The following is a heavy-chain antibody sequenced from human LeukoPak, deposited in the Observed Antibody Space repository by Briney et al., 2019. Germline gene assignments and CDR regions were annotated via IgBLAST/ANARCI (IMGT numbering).Heavy chain of an antibody. CDR3: ARGQGDYHFDY. Sequence: ASVKVSCKASGYTFTAYFIHWVRQAPGQELEWMGWINPNSGDTNYAQRFQGRVTMPRDTSVSTAYMELSSLTSDDTAVYYCARGQGDYHFDYWGQGTLVTVSS. CDR1: GYTFTAYF. V-gene: IGHV1-2*02. CDR2: INPNSGDT. J-gene: IGHJ4*02. D-gene: IGHD4-17*01.